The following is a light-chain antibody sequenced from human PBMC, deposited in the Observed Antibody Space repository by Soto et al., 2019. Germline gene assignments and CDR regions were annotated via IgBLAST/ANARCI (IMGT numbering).Light chain of an antibody. CDR1: SSDVGGYNY. CDR2: EVS. J-gene: IGLJ1*01. Sequence: QSVLTQPPSASGSPGQSVTISCTGTSSDVGGYNYVSWYQQHPGKAPKLMIYEVSKRPSGVPDRFSGSKSGNTASLTVSGLQAEDEADYYCSSYAGSSYVFGTGTKVPV. CDR3: SSYAGSSYV. V-gene: IGLV2-8*01.